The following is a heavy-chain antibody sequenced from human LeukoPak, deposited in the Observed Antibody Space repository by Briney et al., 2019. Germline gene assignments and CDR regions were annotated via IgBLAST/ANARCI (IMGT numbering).Heavy chain of an antibody. CDR1: GDSVSSNSAA. CDR3: ARVRAAARTPATTFNY. J-gene: IGHJ4*02. V-gene: IGHV6-1*01. Sequence: SQTLSLTCAISGDSVSSNSAAWNWIRQSPSRGLEWLGRTYYRSKWYNDYAVSVKSRITINPDTSKNQFSLQLNSVTPEATAVYYCARVRAAARTPATTFNYWGQGPLVTASS. D-gene: IGHD6-13*01. CDR2: TYYRSKWYN.